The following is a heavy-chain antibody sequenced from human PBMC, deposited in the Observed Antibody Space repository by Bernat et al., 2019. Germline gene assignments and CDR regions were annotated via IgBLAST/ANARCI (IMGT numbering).Heavy chain of an antibody. D-gene: IGHD3-3*01. CDR3: ARPVGYDFWGGTRYYFDY. CDR1: GGSISSSSYY. CDR2: IYYSGTT. V-gene: IGHV4-39*01. Sequence: QLQLQEPGPGLVKPSETLSLTCIVSGGSISSSSYYWGWIRQPPGQGLEWIGSIYYSGTTYYNPSLKSRVTISVDTSKNRFSLKLSSVTAADTAVYYCARPVGYDFWGGTRYYFDYWGQGTLVTVSS. J-gene: IGHJ4*02.